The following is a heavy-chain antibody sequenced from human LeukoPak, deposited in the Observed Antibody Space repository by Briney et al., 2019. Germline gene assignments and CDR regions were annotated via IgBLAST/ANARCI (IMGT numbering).Heavy chain of an antibody. D-gene: IGHD2-15*01. CDR3: ARDRASAGGFDY. V-gene: IGHV4-34*01. Sequence: SETLSLTCAVYGGSFSGYYWSWIRQPPGKGLEWIGEINHSGSTNYNPSLKSRVTISVDTSKNQFSLKLGSVTAADTALYYCARDRASAGGFDYWGQGTLVTVSS. CDR2: INHSGST. J-gene: IGHJ4*02. CDR1: GGSFSGYY.